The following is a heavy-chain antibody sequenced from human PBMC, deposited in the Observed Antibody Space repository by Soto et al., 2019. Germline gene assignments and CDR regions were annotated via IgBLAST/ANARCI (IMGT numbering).Heavy chain of an antibody. V-gene: IGHV3-15*07. CDR3: TTLPEYSSEMLSGFRYSLGGYGMDV. Sequence: GGSLRLSCAASGFTFSNAWMNWVRQAPGKGLEWVGRIKSKTDGGTTDYAAPVKGRFTISRDDSKNTLYLQMNSLKTEDTAVYYCTTLPEYSSEMLSGFRYSLGGYGMDVWGQGTTVTVSS. CDR1: GFTFSNAW. J-gene: IGHJ6*02. D-gene: IGHD6-19*01. CDR2: IKSKTDGGTT.